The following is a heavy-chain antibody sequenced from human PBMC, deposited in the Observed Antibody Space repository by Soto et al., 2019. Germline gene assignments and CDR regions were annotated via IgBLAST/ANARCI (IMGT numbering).Heavy chain of an antibody. J-gene: IGHJ4*02. D-gene: IGHD5-18*01. V-gene: IGHV1-69*01. CDR2: IIPIFGAP. CDR1: GGTFRNTA. Sequence: QVQLVQSGAEVKKPGSSVKLSCKASGGTFRNTAFIWVRQAPGQGLEWMGGIIPIFGAPNYAQKFQGRLRISADDSASKAYMELNTLTSEDTAVYYCATPAEPLDTAMLKGLAHWGQGTLVTVSS. CDR3: ATPAEPLDTAMLKGLAH.